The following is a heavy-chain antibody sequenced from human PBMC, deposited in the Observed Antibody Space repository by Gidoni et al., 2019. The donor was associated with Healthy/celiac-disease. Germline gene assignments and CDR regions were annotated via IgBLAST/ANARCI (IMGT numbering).Heavy chain of an antibody. CDR2: IWYDGSNK. Sequence: QVQLVESGGGVVQPGRSLRLSCAASGFTFSSYGMHGVRQAPGKGLEWVAVIWYDGSNKYYADSVKGRFTISRDNSKNTLYLQMNSLRAEDTAVYYCARDEGRDGWTEGYYFDYWGQGTLVTVSS. J-gene: IGHJ4*02. CDR3: ARDEGRDGWTEGYYFDY. D-gene: IGHD6-19*01. V-gene: IGHV3-33*01. CDR1: GFTFSSYG.